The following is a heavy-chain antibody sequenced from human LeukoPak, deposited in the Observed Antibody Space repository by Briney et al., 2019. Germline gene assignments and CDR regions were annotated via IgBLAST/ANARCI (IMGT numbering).Heavy chain of an antibody. CDR1: GFTFSSYG. Sequence: GGSLRLSCAASGFTFSSYGMHWVRQAPGKGLEWVAVISYDGSNKYYADSVKGRFTISRDNSKNTLYLQMNSLRAEDTAVYYCARGGPDIVATPFDYWGQGTLVTVSS. CDR3: ARGGPDIVATPFDY. D-gene: IGHD5-12*01. CDR2: ISYDGSNK. J-gene: IGHJ4*02. V-gene: IGHV3-30*03.